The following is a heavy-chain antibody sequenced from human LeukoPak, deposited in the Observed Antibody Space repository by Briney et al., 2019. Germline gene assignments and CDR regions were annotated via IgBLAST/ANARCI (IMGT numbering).Heavy chain of an antibody. CDR2: ISSSSSYI. D-gene: IGHD6-6*01. J-gene: IGHJ4*02. CDR1: GFTFSSYS. CDR3: ARDGGGGQLVGGY. Sequence: GGSLRLSCAASGFTFSSYSMNWVRQAPGEGLEWVSSISSSSSYIYYADSVKGRFTISRDNAKNSLYLQMNSLRAEDTAVYYCARDGGGGQLVGGYWGQGTLVTVSS. V-gene: IGHV3-21*01.